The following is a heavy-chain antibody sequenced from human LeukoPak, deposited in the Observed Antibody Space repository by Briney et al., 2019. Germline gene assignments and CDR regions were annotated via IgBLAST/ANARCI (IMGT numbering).Heavy chain of an antibody. CDR1: GGSISSHH. Sequence: SETLSLTCTVSGGSISSHHWSWIRQPPGKGLEWIGYSGGTNYNPSLRSRVTISEDTSKNQFSLKLSSVTAADTAVYYCARHVYGSGSYADYWGQGTLVTVSS. CDR3: ARHVYGSGSYADY. D-gene: IGHD3-10*01. CDR2: SGGT. V-gene: IGHV4-59*08. J-gene: IGHJ4*02.